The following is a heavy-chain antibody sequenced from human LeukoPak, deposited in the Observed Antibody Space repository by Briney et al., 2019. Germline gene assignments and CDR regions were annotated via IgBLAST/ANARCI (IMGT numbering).Heavy chain of an antibody. CDR3: ARAYSTVTTTDY. D-gene: IGHD4-17*01. J-gene: IGHJ4*02. V-gene: IGHV1-46*01. CDR2: INPSGGST. Sequence: ASVKVSCKASGYTFTRYYTNWVRQAPGHGLEWMGIINPSGGSTSYAQKSQGRVTMTRDTSTSTVYMELSSLRSEDTAVYYCARAYSTVTTTDYWGREPWSPSPQ. CDR1: GYTFTRYY.